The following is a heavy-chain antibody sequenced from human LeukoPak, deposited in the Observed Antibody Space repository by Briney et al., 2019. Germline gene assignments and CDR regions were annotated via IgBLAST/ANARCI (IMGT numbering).Heavy chain of an antibody. J-gene: IGHJ4*02. CDR3: TGNGRYSYGYKAFNY. D-gene: IGHD5-18*01. CDR1: GFTFSGSA. CDR2: IRSKANSYAT. Sequence: GGSLRLSCAASGFTFSGSAMHWVRQASGKGLEWVGRIRSKANSYATAYAASVKGRFTISRDDSKNTAYLQMNSLKTEETAGYYWTGNGRYSYGYKAFNYWGQGTLVTVSS. V-gene: IGHV3-73*01.